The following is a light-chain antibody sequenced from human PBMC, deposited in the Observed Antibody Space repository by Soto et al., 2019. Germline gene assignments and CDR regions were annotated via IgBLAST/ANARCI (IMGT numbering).Light chain of an antibody. J-gene: IGKJ4*01. V-gene: IGKV3-15*01. Sequence: EIVMTQSPATLSVSPGERATLSCRASQSVSRNLAWYQQKPGQAPRLLIYGASTRATGIPARFSGSGSGTELTLTISSLQSEDFEVYYWHQYYNWSSFGGGTKVEIK. CDR1: QSVSRN. CDR3: HQYYNWSS. CDR2: GAS.